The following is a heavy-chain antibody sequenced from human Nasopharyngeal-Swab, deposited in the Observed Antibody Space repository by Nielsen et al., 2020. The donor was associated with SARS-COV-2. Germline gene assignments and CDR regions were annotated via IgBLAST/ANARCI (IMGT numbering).Heavy chain of an antibody. CDR2: IRNKVNSYAT. CDR1: GLGFSASP. CDR3: ARINPASGSYYDAVDI. J-gene: IGHJ3*02. Sequence: GGSLRLSCAASGLGFSASPIIWVRQASGKGLEWVGRIRNKVNSYATTYGVSVKGRFTISRDDSKNTAYLQMNSLKTEGTAVYFCARINPASGSYYDAVDIWGQGTMVTVSS. V-gene: IGHV3-73*01. D-gene: IGHD1-26*01.